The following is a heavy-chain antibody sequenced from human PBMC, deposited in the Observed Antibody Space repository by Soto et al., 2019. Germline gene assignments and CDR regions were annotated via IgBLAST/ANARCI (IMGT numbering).Heavy chain of an antibody. CDR2: INPNSGGT. Sequence: ASVKVSCKASGYTFTGYYMHWVRQAPGQGLEWMGWINPNSGGTNYAQKFQGRVTMTRDTSISTAYMELSRLRSDDTAVYYCAREFVADRLMKGPYYYGMDVWGKGTMVTVSS. J-gene: IGHJ6*04. D-gene: IGHD6-6*01. V-gene: IGHV1-2*02. CDR1: GYTFTGYY. CDR3: AREFVADRLMKGPYYYGMDV.